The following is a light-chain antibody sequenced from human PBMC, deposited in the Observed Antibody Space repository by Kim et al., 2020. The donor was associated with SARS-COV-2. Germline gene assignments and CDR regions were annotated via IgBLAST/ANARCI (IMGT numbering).Light chain of an antibody. J-gene: IGLJ2*01. CDR2: RDS. CDR1: NIGSKN. Sequence: SVALGQTARITCGGNNIGSKNVHWYQQKPGQAPVLVIYRDSNRPSGIPERFSGSNSGSTATLTISRAQAGDEADYYCQVWDSSLVVFGGGTQLTVL. CDR3: QVWDSSLVV. V-gene: IGLV3-9*01.